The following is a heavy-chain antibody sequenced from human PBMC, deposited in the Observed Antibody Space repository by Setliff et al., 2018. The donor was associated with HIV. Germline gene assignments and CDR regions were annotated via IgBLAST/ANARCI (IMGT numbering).Heavy chain of an antibody. CDR2: ISAYNGNT. Sequence: ASVKVSCKASGYTFTSYGISWVRQAPGQGLEWMGWISAYNGNTNYAQKLQGSVTMTTDTSTSTAYMELRSLRSDDTAVYYCARESYSEGAFDIWGQGTMVTVSS. CDR1: GYTFTSYG. D-gene: IGHD1-26*01. CDR3: ARESYSEGAFDI. V-gene: IGHV1-18*01. J-gene: IGHJ3*02.